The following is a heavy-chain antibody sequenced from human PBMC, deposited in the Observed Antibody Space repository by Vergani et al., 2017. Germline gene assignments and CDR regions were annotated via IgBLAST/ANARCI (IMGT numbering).Heavy chain of an antibody. CDR2: ISGSGGGT. J-gene: IGHJ4*02. CDR1: GFTFSSYA. CDR3: ARVSSRRGPPGY. Sequence: EVQLLESGGGLVQPGGSLRLSCAASGFTFSSYAMSWVRQAPGKGLEWVSTISGSGGGTYYADSVKGRFTISRDNSKNTLYLQMNSLRAEDTAVYYCARVSSRRGPPGYWGQGTLVTVSS. D-gene: IGHD2-15*01. V-gene: IGHV3-23*01.